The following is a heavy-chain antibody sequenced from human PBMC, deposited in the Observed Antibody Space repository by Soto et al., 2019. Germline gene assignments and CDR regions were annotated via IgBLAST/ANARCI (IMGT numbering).Heavy chain of an antibody. D-gene: IGHD2-15*01. J-gene: IGHJ3*02. CDR2: IFHTGGT. V-gene: IGHV4-38-2*01. CDR1: ASSISSAYF. Sequence: SETLSLTCAVSASSISSAYFWGWIRQPPGKGLEWIATIFHTGGTYYNPSLKSRVTISVDTSNNQFSLRLNSVTAADTALYFCARTWLAGGTPADAFDIWGQGAMVTVSS. CDR3: ARTWLAGGTPADAFDI.